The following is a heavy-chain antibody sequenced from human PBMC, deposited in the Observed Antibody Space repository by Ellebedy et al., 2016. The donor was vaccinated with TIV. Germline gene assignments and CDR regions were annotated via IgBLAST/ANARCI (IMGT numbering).Heavy chain of an antibody. CDR1: GYTFTSYG. D-gene: IGHD6-19*01. J-gene: IGHJ4*02. V-gene: IGHV1-18*01. CDR3: ARDPREKVAVAGYDY. Sequence: AASVKVSCKASGYTFTSYGISWVRQAPGQGLEWMGWISAYNGNTNYAQKLQGRVTITADKSTSTAYMELSSLRSEDTAVYYCARDPREKVAVAGYDYWGQGTLVTVSS. CDR2: ISAYNGNT.